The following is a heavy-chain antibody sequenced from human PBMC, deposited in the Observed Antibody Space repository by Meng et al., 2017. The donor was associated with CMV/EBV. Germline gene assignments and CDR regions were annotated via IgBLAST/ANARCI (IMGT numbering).Heavy chain of an antibody. J-gene: IGHJ4*02. D-gene: IGHD2-15*01. Sequence: GESLKISCAASGFTFSNAWMSWVRQAPGKGLEWVGRIKSKTDGGTTDYAAPVKGRFTISRDDSKNTLYLQMNSLKTEDTAVYYCTTDGGGSFPGYYFDYWGQGTLVT. CDR1: GFTFSNAW. V-gene: IGHV3-15*01. CDR2: IKSKTDGGTT. CDR3: TTDGGGSFPGYYFDY.